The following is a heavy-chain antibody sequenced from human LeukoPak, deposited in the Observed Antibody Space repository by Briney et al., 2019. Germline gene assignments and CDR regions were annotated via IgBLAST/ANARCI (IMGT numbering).Heavy chain of an antibody. D-gene: IGHD2-2*02. CDR3: ARGYCSSTSCYNFFDY. CDR1: GGSFSGYY. V-gene: IGHV4-34*01. J-gene: IGHJ4*02. Sequence: SETLSLTCAVYGGSFSGYYWSWIRQHPGKGLEWIWEINHSGSTNYNPSLKSQVTISVDTSKNQFSLKLSSVTAADTAVYHCARGYCSSTSCYNFFDYWGQGTLVTVSS. CDR2: INHSGST.